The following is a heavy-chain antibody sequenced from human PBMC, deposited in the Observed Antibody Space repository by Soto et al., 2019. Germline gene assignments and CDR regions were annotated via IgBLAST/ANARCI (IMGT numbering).Heavy chain of an antibody. J-gene: IGHJ4*02. Sequence: QVQLVQSGAEVKKPGSSVQVSCTSSGGTYRNYNIGWVRQAPGQGLEWVGGIIPVFGTPNYAQKFQDRVTITADESTGTVYMDLSSLGPEDTAVFYCVRGPGGPLIVMVPFEHWGQGTPVTVSS. CDR1: GGTYRNYN. CDR3: VRGPGGPLIVMVPFEH. V-gene: IGHV1-69*01. D-gene: IGHD3-10*01. CDR2: IIPVFGTP.